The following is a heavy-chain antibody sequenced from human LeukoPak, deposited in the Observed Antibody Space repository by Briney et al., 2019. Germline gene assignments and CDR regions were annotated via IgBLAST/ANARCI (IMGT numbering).Heavy chain of an antibody. CDR1: GDTFSSYA. D-gene: IGHD3-10*01. Sequence: SVKVSCKASGDTFSSYAISWVRQAPGQGLEWMGRIIPIFGTANYAQKFQGRVTITTDESTSTAYMELSSLRSEDTAVYYCARHERFGSSSGYFDYWGQGTLVTVSS. CDR3: ARHERFGSSSGYFDY. CDR2: IIPIFGTA. J-gene: IGHJ4*02. V-gene: IGHV1-69*05.